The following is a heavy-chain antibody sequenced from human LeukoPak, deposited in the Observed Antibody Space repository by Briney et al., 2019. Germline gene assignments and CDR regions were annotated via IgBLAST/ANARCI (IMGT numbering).Heavy chain of an antibody. CDR1: GGTFSSYA. CDR3: ARLTYYYDSCGYYYPYYFDY. CDR2: IIPIFGTA. Sequence: SVKVSCKASGGTFSSYAISWVRQAPGQGLEWMGGIIPIFGTANYAQKFQGRVTITTDESTSTAYMELSSLRSEDTAVYYCARLTYYYDSCGYYYPYYFDYWGQGTLVTVSS. J-gene: IGHJ4*02. V-gene: IGHV1-69*05. D-gene: IGHD3-22*01.